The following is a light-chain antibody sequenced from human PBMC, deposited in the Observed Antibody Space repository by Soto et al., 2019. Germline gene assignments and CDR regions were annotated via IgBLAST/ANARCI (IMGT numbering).Light chain of an antibody. CDR2: DAS. CDR1: QSVNHW. V-gene: IGKV1-5*01. CDR3: QSYGSSRT. Sequence: IQMTQYPSTLSASIGERVTISCRASQSVNHWLAWYQRKPGKAPKLLIHDASTLESGIPSRFSGSGSGTEFTLSISRLEPEDFAVYYCQSYGSSRTFGHGTKVDIK. J-gene: IGKJ1*01.